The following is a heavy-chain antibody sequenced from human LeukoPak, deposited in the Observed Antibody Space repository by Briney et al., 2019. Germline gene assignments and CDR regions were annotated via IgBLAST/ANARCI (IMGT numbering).Heavy chain of an antibody. Sequence: GGSLRLSCAASGFTFSSYGMSWVRQAPGKGLEWVSGISASGGGTYHAESVKGRFTISRDNSKNTLYLQMNSLRAEDTAVYYCARVPIVVVTANPPPGPVGYWGQGTLVTVSS. CDR2: ISASGGGT. CDR1: GFTFSSYG. CDR3: ARVPIVVVTANPPPGPVGY. J-gene: IGHJ4*02. D-gene: IGHD2-21*02. V-gene: IGHV3-23*01.